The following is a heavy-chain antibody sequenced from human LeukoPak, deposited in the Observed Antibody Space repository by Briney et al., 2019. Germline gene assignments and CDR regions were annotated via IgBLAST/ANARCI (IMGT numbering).Heavy chain of an antibody. CDR2: ISGSGGST. Sequence: GGSLRLSCAASGFTFSSYGMIWVRQAPGKGLEWVSGISGSGGSTYVADSVKGRFTVSRDNSKNTLYLQMNSLRAEDTAVHYCARAIKAVAGTFHRDYYFDYWGQGTLVTVSS. D-gene: IGHD6-19*01. CDR1: GFTFSSYG. V-gene: IGHV3-23*01. CDR3: ARAIKAVAGTFHRDYYFDY. J-gene: IGHJ4*02.